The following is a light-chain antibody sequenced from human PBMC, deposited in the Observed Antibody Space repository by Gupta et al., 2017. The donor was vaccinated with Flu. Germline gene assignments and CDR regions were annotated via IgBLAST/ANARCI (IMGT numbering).Light chain of an antibody. CDR2: EGS. CDR1: QSRGYKNGITY. V-gene: IGKV2-30*01. Sequence: DVVMTQSPLSLPVTIGQPASISCRSNQSRGYKNGITYLNWLQQSPGQTPRRLIYEGSNRDSGVTDRFRGRGVGNDFTLRISRAEDEDVGVYYLMRSKLPWTFGQGTRLEI. J-gene: IGKJ2*02. CDR3: MRSKLPWT.